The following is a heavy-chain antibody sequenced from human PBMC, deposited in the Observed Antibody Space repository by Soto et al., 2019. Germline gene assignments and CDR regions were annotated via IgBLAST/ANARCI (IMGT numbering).Heavy chain of an antibody. CDR2: ISPHNDRT. J-gene: IGHJ3*02. V-gene: IGHV1-18*01. D-gene: IGHD6-19*01. CDR3: VRDLYYSSGRYFDHVAFDI. Sequence: QVQLVQSGADVKKPGASVKVSCKASGYNFTSYGISWVRQAPGQGLEWMGWISPHNDRTKYARRFQDRVTMTTETPTSTVYMELGSLRSDDTAVYYCVRDLYYSSGRYFDHVAFDIWGQGTVVTVSS. CDR1: GYNFTSYG.